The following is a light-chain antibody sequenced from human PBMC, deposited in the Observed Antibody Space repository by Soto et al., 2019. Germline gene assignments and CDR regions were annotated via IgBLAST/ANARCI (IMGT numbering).Light chain of an antibody. CDR3: QKYGSLTSST. CDR2: GAS. CDR1: QSVSSTY. V-gene: IGKV3-20*01. J-gene: IGKJ1*01. Sequence: EIVLTQSPGTLSLSPGERATLSCRASQSVSSTYLAWYQQKPGQAPRLIIYGASSRATGIPDRFSGIGSGTDFTLTISRLEPEDFAGYYCQKYGSLTSSTFGQGTKVEIK.